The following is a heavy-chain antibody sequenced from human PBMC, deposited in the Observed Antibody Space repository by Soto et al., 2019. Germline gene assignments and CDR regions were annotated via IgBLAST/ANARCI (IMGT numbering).Heavy chain of an antibody. D-gene: IGHD2-15*01. J-gene: IGHJ4*02. CDR1: GFTFSSYA. CDR3: AGGSGRSVVVVAATDY. CDR2: ISGSGGST. Sequence: GGSLRLSCAASGFTFSSYAMSWVRQAPGKGLEWVSAISGSGGSTYYADSVKGRFTISRDNSKNTLYLQMNSLRAEDTAVYYCAGGSGRSVVVVAATDYWGQGTLVTVSS. V-gene: IGHV3-23*01.